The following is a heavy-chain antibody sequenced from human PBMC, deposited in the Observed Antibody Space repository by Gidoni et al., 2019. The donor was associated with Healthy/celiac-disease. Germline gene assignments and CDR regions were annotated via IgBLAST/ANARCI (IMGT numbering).Heavy chain of an antibody. V-gene: IGHV4-61*02. CDR1: GGSISSGSYY. Sequence: QVQLQESGPGLVKPSQTLSLTCTVSGGSISSGSYYWSWIRLPAGRGLEWIGRIYTSGSTTYIPSLKGRVTISVDTSKNQFSLKLSSVTAADTAVYYCARAEWYSSGWYYAFDIWGQGTMVTVSS. CDR2: IYTSGST. D-gene: IGHD6-19*01. J-gene: IGHJ3*02. CDR3: ARAEWYSSGWYYAFDI.